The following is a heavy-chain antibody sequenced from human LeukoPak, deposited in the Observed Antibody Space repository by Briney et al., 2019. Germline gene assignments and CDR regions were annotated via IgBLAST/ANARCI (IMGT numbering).Heavy chain of an antibody. V-gene: IGHV3-72*01. CDR2: IRNKANSYTT. CDR1: GFTFSDHY. J-gene: IGHJ4*02. CDR3: ARYQLPVRYFDY. D-gene: IGHD2-2*01. Sequence: GGSLRLSCAASGFTFSDHYMDWIRQGPGRGLEWVARIRNKANSYTTEYAASVEGRFSISRDDSKNSPYLQMNSLKTEDTAVYYCARYQLPVRYFDYWGQGTLVTVSS.